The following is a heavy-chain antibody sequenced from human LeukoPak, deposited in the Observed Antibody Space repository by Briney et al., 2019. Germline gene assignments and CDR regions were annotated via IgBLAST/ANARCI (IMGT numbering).Heavy chain of an antibody. D-gene: IGHD2-21*02. V-gene: IGHV3-23*01. CDR1: GFTFSSYA. Sequence: GGTLRLSCAASGFTFSSYAMSWVRQAPGKGLEWVSAISGSGGSTYYADSVKGRFTISRDNSKNTLYLQMNSLRAEDTAVYYCAKGWRLLPSPFDYWGQGTLVTVSS. CDR3: AKGWRLLPSPFDY. CDR2: ISGSGGST. J-gene: IGHJ4*02.